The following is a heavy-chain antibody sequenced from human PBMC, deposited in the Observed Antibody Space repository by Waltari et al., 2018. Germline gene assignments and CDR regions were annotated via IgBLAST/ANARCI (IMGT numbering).Heavy chain of an antibody. CDR3: ARRDYDGPFDY. V-gene: IGHV4-39*07. Sequence: QLQLQESGPGLVKPSETLSLTCTVSGGSISSSSYYWGWIRQPPGKGLEWIGSIYYSGSTYYNPSLKSRVTISVDTSKNQFSLKRSSVTAADTAVYYCARRDYDGPFDYWGQGTLVTVSS. D-gene: IGHD4-17*01. CDR1: GGSISSSSYY. J-gene: IGHJ4*02. CDR2: IYYSGST.